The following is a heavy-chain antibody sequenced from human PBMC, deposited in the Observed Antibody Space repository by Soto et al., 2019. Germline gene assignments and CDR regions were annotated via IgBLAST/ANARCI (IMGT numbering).Heavy chain of an antibody. D-gene: IGHD3-22*01. J-gene: IGHJ4*02. Sequence: QVQLQESGPGLVKPSQTLSLTCTVSGGSISSGGYYWSWIRQHPGKGLEWIGYIYYSGSTYYNPSLKSRVTISVDTSKNQFSPKLSSVTAADTAVYYCAGDNRSSGYAPFDYWGQGTLVTVSS. V-gene: IGHV4-31*03. CDR3: AGDNRSSGYAPFDY. CDR2: IYYSGST. CDR1: GGSISSGGYY.